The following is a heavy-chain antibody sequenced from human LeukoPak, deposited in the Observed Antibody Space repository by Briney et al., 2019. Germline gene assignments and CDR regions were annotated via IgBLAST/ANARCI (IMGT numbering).Heavy chain of an antibody. J-gene: IGHJ6*02. V-gene: IGHV1-8*01. CDR3: ARGQGCLPLEVGMRGMDV. CDR2: MNPNSGNT. Sequence: GASVKVSCKASGYTFTSYDINWVRQATGQGLEWMGWMNPNSGNTGYAQKFQGRVTMTRNTSISTAYMELSSLRSEDTAVYYCARGQGCLPLEVGMRGMDVWGQGTTVTVSS. CDR1: GYTFTSYD. D-gene: IGHD5/OR15-5a*01.